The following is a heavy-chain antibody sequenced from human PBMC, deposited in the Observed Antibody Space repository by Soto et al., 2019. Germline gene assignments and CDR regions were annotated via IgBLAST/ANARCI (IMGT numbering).Heavy chain of an antibody. J-gene: IGHJ4*02. CDR2: ISYDGSNK. CDR1: GFTFSRYG. Sequence: GGSLRLSFAASGFTFSRYGLNWVRQAPFNVLEWVAFISYDGSNKYYADSVKGRFTISRDNSKDTLYLQMKSLRADDTAVYFFARKYSSSWPLYWGQGTLVTVSS. CDR3: ARKYSSSWPLY. V-gene: IGHV3-30*03. D-gene: IGHD6-13*01.